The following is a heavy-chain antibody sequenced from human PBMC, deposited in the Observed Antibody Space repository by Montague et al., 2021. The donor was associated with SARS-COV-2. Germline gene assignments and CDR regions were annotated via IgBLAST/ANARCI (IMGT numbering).Heavy chain of an antibody. D-gene: IGHD6-19*01. CDR2: IYYSGST. CDR3: ASYVDSSGWRNPRGSGPFDY. CDR1: GGSISSGGYY. Sequence: TRSLTCTVSGGSISSGGYYWSWIRQHPGKGLEWIGYIYYSGSTYYNPSLKSRVTISVDTSKNQFSLKLSSVTAADTAVYYCASYVDSSGWRNPRGSGPFDYWGQGTLVTVYS. J-gene: IGHJ4*02. V-gene: IGHV4-31*03.